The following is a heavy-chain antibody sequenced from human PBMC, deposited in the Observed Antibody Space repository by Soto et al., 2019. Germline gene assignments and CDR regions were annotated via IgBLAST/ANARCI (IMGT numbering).Heavy chain of an antibody. CDR2: IYYSGST. J-gene: IGHJ6*02. CDR1: GGSISSGGYY. Sequence: PSETLSLTCTVSGGSISSGGYYWSWIRQHPGKGLEWIGYIYYSGSTYYNPSLKSRVTISVDTSKNQFSLKLSSVTAADTAVYYCARADGSGSWIMDYYYGMDVWGQGTTVTVSS. V-gene: IGHV4-31*03. CDR3: ARADGSGSWIMDYYYGMDV. D-gene: IGHD3-10*01.